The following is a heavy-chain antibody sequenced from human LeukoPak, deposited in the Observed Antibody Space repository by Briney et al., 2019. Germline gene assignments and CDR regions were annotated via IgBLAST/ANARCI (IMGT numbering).Heavy chain of an antibody. CDR1: DGSITMYY. V-gene: IGHV4-59*01. J-gene: IGHJ6*03. D-gene: IGHD4-11*01. Sequence: SETLSLTCTVSDGSITMYYWTWIRQPPGKGLEWIGYVDHTGSTKFNPSLNGRVSISRDTSNNFFSLRLRSVTAADTAVYFCARGRVSSSTWYSTYYYFFYMDFWGKGTTVTVSS. CDR3: ARGRVSSSTWYSTYYYFFYMDF. CDR2: VDHTGST.